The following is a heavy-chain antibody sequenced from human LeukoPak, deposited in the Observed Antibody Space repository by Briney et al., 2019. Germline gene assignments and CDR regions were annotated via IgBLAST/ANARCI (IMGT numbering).Heavy chain of an antibody. CDR3: ARSSQGDIASWFDP. D-gene: IGHD5-18*01. Sequence: GGSLRLSCAASGFTFSNAWMSWVRQAPGKGLEWVGRIKSKTDGGTTDYAAPVKGRFTISRDDSKNTLYLQMNSLRAEDTAVYYCARSSQGDIASWFDPWGQGTLVTVSS. V-gene: IGHV3-15*01. CDR2: IKSKTDGGTT. J-gene: IGHJ5*02. CDR1: GFTFSNAW.